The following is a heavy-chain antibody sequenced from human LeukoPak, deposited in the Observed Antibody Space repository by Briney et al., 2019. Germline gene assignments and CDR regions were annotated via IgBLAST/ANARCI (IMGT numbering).Heavy chain of an antibody. J-gene: IGHJ6*03. CDR3: ARNRVPAATECYYYYYMDV. Sequence: GGSLRLSCAASGFTFSSYAMSWVRQAPGKGLEWVSAISGSGGSTYYADSVKGRFTISRDNSKNTLYLQMNSLRAEDTAVYYCARNRVPAATECYYYYYMDVWGKGTTVTVSS. CDR2: ISGSGGST. CDR1: GFTFSSYA. D-gene: IGHD2-2*01. V-gene: IGHV3-23*01.